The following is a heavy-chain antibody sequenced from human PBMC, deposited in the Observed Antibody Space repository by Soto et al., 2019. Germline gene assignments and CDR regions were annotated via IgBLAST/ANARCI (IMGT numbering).Heavy chain of an antibody. CDR2: IFPGDSDT. J-gene: IGHJ6*02. Sequence: ESLKISCKGSGYSFTSYWIGWVRQMPGKGLEWMGIIFPGDSDTRYSPSFQGQVTISADKSISTAYLQWSSLKASDTAMYYCASPATGYCSSTSCPRRGYYYYGMDVWGQGTTVTVSS. CDR3: ASPATGYCSSTSCPRRGYYYYGMDV. D-gene: IGHD2-2*01. V-gene: IGHV5-51*01. CDR1: GYSFTSYW.